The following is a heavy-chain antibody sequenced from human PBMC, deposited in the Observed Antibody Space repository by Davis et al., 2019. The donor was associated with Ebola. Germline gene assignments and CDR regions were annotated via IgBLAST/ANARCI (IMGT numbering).Heavy chain of an antibody. Sequence: GESLKISCAASGFTFSSYAMSWVRQAPGKGLEWVSAISGSGGSTYYADSVKGRFTISRDNSKNTLYLQMNSRRAEDTAVYYCAKGGIFTIFALDVWGKGTTVTVSS. CDR1: GFTFSSYA. D-gene: IGHD3-3*01. J-gene: IGHJ6*04. CDR2: ISGSGGST. V-gene: IGHV3-23*01. CDR3: AKGGIFTIFALDV.